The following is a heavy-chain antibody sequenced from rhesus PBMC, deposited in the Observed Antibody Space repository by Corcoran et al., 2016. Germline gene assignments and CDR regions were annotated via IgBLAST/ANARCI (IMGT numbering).Heavy chain of an antibody. CDR1: GFTFSSYG. J-gene: IGHJ4*01. D-gene: IGHD3-16*01. V-gene: IGHV3S5*01. CDR2: INSDGGPT. Sequence: EVQLVETGGGLVQPGGSLKLSCAASGFTFSSYGMSWVRQAPGKGLAWVSAINSDGGPTYYADSVQGRFTISRDNSKNTLSLQMNSLRAEDTAVYYCAVTAYYSGSDFDYWGQGVLVTVSS. CDR3: AVTAYYSGSDFDY.